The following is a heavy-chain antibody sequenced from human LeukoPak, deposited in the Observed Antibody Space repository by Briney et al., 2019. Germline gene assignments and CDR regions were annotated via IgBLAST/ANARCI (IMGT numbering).Heavy chain of an antibody. CDR2: IYYSGST. CDR1: GGSISSYY. V-gene: IGHV4-59*01. J-gene: IGHJ3*02. CDR3: ARGSRLRAFDI. D-gene: IGHD2-21*01. Sequence: SETLSLTCTGSGGSISSYYWSWIRQPPGKGLEWIGYIYYSGSTNYNPSLKSRVTISVDTSKNQFSLKLSSVTAADTAVYYCARGSRLRAFDIWGQGTMVTVSS.